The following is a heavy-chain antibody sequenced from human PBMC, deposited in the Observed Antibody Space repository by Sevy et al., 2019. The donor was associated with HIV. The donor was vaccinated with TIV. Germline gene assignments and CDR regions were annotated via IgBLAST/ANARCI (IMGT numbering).Heavy chain of an antibody. J-gene: IGHJ6*03. CDR2: ISGSGTRT. CDR1: GLSFDSYG. V-gene: IGHV3-23*01. Sequence: GGSLRLSCAVSGLSFDSYGMTWVRQAPGKGLEWVSGISGSGTRTYYADSVKGRFIISRDNSKNTLYLQMNSLRSEDTAIYYCGKGGGGHYDPDEIGYYFYYYNMDVWGKWTTVTVSS. D-gene: IGHD3-22*01. CDR3: GKGGGGHYDPDEIGYYFYYYNMDV.